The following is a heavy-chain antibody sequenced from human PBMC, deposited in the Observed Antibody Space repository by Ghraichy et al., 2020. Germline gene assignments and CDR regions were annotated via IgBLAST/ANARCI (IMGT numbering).Heavy chain of an antibody. V-gene: IGHV3-23*01. J-gene: IGHJ6*02. CDR3: AKDLYCSSTSCPDTENYYFYGMDV. CDR2: ISGSGGST. CDR1: GFTFSSYA. D-gene: IGHD2-2*01. Sequence: GGSLRLSCAASGFTFSSYAMSWVRQAPGKGLEWVSAISGSGGSTYYADSVKGRFTISRDNSKNTLYLQMNSLRAEDTAVYYCAKDLYCSSTSCPDTENYYFYGMDVWGQGTTVTVSS.